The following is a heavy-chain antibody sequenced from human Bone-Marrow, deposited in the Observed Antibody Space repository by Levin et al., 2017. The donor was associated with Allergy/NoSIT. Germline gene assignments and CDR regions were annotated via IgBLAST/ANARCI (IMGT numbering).Heavy chain of an antibody. D-gene: IGHD4-17*01. V-gene: IGHV4-30-4*01. Sequence: LRLSCTVSGGSISSGDSYWTWIRQPPGKGLEWIGYIYYSGTTYYNPSLKSRVTISVDTSKNQFSLKLSSVTAADTAVYYCATYGDYRSYAFDIWGQGTMVTVSS. CDR1: GGSISSGDSY. J-gene: IGHJ3*02. CDR2: IYYSGTT. CDR3: ATYGDYRSYAFDI.